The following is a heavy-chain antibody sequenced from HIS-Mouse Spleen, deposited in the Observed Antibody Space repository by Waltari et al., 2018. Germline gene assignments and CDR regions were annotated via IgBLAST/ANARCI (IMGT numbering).Heavy chain of an antibody. CDR2: INHSGST. CDR3: ARGNYYGSGSRHPADY. D-gene: IGHD3-10*01. CDR1: GWSFSGSY. Sequence: QVQLQQWGAGLLKPSETLSLTCAVYGWSFSGSYWRWILHPPGKGLEWIGEINHSGSTNYNPSLKSRVTISVDTSKNQFSLKLSSVTAADTAVYYCARGNYYGSGSRHPADYWGQGTLVTVSS. V-gene: IGHV4-34*01. J-gene: IGHJ4*02.